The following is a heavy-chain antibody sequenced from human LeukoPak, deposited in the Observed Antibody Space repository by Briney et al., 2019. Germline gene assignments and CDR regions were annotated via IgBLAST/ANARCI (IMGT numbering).Heavy chain of an antibody. V-gene: IGHV3-23*01. D-gene: IGHD3-9*01. Sequence: PGGSLRLSCAASGFTFSSYAMRWVRQAPGKGLEWVSAISGSGGSTYYADSVKGRFTISRDNSKNTLYLQMNSLRAEDTAVYYCAKERNYDILTPTGDYWGQETLVTVSS. J-gene: IGHJ4*02. CDR3: AKERNYDILTPTGDY. CDR2: ISGSGGST. CDR1: GFTFSSYA.